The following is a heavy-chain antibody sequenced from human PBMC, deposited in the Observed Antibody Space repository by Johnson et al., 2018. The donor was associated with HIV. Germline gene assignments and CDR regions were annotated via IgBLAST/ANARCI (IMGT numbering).Heavy chain of an antibody. D-gene: IGHD2-15*01. Sequence: VQLVEPGGGLVQPGGSLRLSWAASGFTFSSYWMQWVRQAPGKGLVWVSRISGSGGTIYSADSVQRRFTISRDNAKTSLFLQMNSLRAEATAVYYCARSKDCSVSSCPDGFDIWGQGTMVIVSS. J-gene: IGHJ3*02. CDR3: ARSKDCSVSSCPDGFDI. CDR1: GFTFSSYW. V-gene: IGHV3-48*04. CDR2: ISGSGGTI.